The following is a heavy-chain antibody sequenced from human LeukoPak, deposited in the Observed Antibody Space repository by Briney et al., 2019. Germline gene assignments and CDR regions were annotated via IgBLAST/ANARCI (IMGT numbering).Heavy chain of an antibody. CDR2: IYISGST. D-gene: IGHD3-22*01. V-gene: IGHV4-4*07. J-gene: IGHJ4*02. Sequence: PSETLSLTCTVSGGSISNYYWTLIRQPAGKGLKWIGRIYISGSTNYNPSLKSRVTMSLDTSKNQFSVKLTSVTAADTAVYYCARESSRYPYYFDYWGQGTLITVSS. CDR1: GGSISNYY. CDR3: ARESSRYPYYFDY.